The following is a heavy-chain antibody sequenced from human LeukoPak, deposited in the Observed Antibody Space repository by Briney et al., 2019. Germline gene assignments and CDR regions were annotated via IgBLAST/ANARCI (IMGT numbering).Heavy chain of an antibody. Sequence: GESLKIACKASGYTFSNYWIGWVRQMPGKGLECMGVIFPGDSDARYSPSFQGQVTISADRSISTAYLQWSSLKSSDTAMYYCARRMSSQYDYWGQGTLVTVSS. V-gene: IGHV5-51*01. CDR1: GYTFSNYW. CDR3: ARRMSSQYDY. J-gene: IGHJ4*02. CDR2: IFPGDSDA. D-gene: IGHD3-10*01.